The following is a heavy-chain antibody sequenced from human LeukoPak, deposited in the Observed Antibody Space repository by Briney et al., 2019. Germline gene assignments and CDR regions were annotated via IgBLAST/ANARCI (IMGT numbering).Heavy chain of an antibody. CDR3: ARDYCRGGNCYSYYFDY. V-gene: IGHV1-18*01. D-gene: IGHD2-15*01. Sequence: GASVKVSCKASGYTFTSYGISWVRQAPGQGLEWMGWISAYNGNTNYAQKLQGRVTMTTDTSTSTAYMELRSLRSEDTAVFYCARDYCRGGNCYSYYFDYWGQGTLVTVSS. CDR2: ISAYNGNT. J-gene: IGHJ4*02. CDR1: GYTFTSYG.